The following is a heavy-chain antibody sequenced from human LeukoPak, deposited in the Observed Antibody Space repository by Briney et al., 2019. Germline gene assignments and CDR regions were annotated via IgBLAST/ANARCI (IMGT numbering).Heavy chain of an antibody. CDR2: IWYDGSNK. CDR3: ARGFAGVGSSWPCCY. Sequence: GGSLRLSCAASGFTFSSYGMHWVRQAPGKGLGWVAVIWYDGSNKYYADSVKGRFTISRDNSKNTLYLQMNSLRAEDTAVYYCARGFAGVGSSWPCCYWSQGTLVTVSS. J-gene: IGHJ4*02. D-gene: IGHD6-13*01. V-gene: IGHV3-33*01. CDR1: GFTFSSYG.